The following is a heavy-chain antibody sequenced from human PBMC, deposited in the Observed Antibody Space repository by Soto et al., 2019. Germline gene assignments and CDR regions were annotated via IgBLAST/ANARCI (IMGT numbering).Heavy chain of an antibody. J-gene: IGHJ4*02. CDR1: GFTFSSYG. V-gene: IGHV3-30*18. D-gene: IGHD3-22*01. Sequence: GGSLRLSCAAPGFTFSSYGMHWVRQAPGKGLEWVAVISYDGSNKYYADSVKGRFTISRDNSKNTLYLQMNSLRAEDTAVYYCAKGRDYYDSSGPVDYWGQGTLVTVSS. CDR3: AKGRDYYDSSGPVDY. CDR2: ISYDGSNK.